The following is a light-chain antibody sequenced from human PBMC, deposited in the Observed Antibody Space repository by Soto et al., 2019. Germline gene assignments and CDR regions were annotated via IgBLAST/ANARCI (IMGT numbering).Light chain of an antibody. Sequence: QSVLTQPPSASGTPGQRVTISCSGSSSNIGSNYVYWYQQLPGTAPKLLIYRNNQRPSGVPDRFSGSKSGTSASLAISGLRSEDEADYYSAAWDDSLRGVFGTGTKLTVL. V-gene: IGLV1-47*01. CDR2: RNN. CDR3: AAWDDSLRGV. J-gene: IGLJ1*01. CDR1: SSNIGSNY.